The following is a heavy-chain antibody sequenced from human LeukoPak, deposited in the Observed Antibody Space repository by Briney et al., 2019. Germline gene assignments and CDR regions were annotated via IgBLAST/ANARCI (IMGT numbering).Heavy chain of an antibody. Sequence: ASVKVSCKASGYTFTSYGISWVRQAPGQGLEWMGWISAYNGNTNYAQRLQGRVTMTTDTSTSTAYMELRSLRSDDTAVYYCARTDYSNYSWDYWGQGTLVTVSS. CDR2: ISAYNGNT. CDR3: ARTDYSNYSWDY. J-gene: IGHJ4*02. CDR1: GYTFTSYG. D-gene: IGHD4-11*01. V-gene: IGHV1-18*01.